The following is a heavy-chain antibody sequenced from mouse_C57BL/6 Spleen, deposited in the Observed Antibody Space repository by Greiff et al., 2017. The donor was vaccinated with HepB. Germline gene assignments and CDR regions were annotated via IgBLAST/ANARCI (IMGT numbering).Heavy chain of an antibody. CDR2: IDPETGGT. CDR3: ARSGDYYGSSWYFDV. Sequence: VQLQQSGAELVRPGASVTLSCKASGYTFTDYEMHWVKQTPVHGLEWIGAIDPETGGTAYNQKFKGKAILTADKSSSTAYMELRSLTSEDSAVYYCARSGDYYGSSWYFDVWGTGTTVTVSS. CDR1: GYTFTDYE. J-gene: IGHJ1*03. V-gene: IGHV1-15*01. D-gene: IGHD1-1*01.